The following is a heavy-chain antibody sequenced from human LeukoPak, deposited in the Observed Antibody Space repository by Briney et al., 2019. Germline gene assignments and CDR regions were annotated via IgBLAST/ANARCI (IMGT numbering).Heavy chain of an antibody. CDR1: GGSISSSSYY. J-gene: IGHJ6*01. CDR3: ARAGDSSGFHYYYYGMDV. Sequence: SETLSLTCTVSGGSISSSSYYWGWIRQPRGKGLEWIGSIYYGGNTYFSPSLKSRVTISVDTSRTQFSLKLSSVTAADTAVYYCARAGDSSGFHYYYYGMDVWGQGTTVTVSS. CDR2: IYYGGNT. V-gene: IGHV4-39*07. D-gene: IGHD3-22*01.